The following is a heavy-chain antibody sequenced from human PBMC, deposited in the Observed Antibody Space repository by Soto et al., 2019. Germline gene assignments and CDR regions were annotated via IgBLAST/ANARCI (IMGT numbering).Heavy chain of an antibody. Sequence: SETLSLTCTVSGGSISSSSYYWAWNRQSPGKGLEWIGSVYYNGFTYYNPSLKSRVTISVDTSKNQFSLKLTSVTAADTAVYYCTRMGDFWSGPGELDPWGQGTLVTVSS. CDR1: GGSISSSSYY. CDR2: VYYNGFT. J-gene: IGHJ5*02. V-gene: IGHV4-39*01. CDR3: TRMGDFWSGPGELDP. D-gene: IGHD3-3*01.